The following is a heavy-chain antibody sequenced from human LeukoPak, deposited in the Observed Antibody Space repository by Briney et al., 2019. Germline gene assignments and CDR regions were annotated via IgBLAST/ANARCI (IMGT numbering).Heavy chain of an antibody. CDR1: GFTFDNYA. V-gene: IGHV3-43*02. Sequence: GGSLRLYCAAYGFTFDNYAMHWVRQPPGKGLEWVSLISGDGDSTYFADSVKGRITISRDNSKNSLYLQMNSLRTEDTALYYCAKAYYGSRFSSFDYWGQGTLVTVSS. CDR3: AKAYYGSRFSSFDY. J-gene: IGHJ4*02. CDR2: ISGDGDST. D-gene: IGHD3-10*01.